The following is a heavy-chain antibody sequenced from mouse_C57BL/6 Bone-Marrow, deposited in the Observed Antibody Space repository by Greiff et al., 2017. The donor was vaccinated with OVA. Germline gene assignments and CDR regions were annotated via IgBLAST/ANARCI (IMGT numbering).Heavy chain of an antibody. V-gene: IGHV5-4*03. J-gene: IGHJ3*01. CDR1: GFTFSSYA. CDR2: ISDGGSYT. CDR3: ARGGAITRRFFAY. Sequence: DVKLVESGGGLVKPGGSLKLSCAASGFTFSSYAMSWVRQTPEKRLEWVATISDGGSYTYYPDNVKGRFTISRDNAKNNLYLQMSHLKSEDTAMYYCARGGAITRRFFAYWGQGTLVTVSA.